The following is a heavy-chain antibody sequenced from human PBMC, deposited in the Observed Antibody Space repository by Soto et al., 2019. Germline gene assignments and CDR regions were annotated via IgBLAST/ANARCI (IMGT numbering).Heavy chain of an antibody. D-gene: IGHD3-16*02. CDR2: ISAYNGNT. CDR3: ATYSIAYDYIWGSYRSDFDY. Sequence: ASVKVSCKASGYTFTSYGISWVRQVPGQGLEWMGWISAYNGNTNYAQKLQGRVTMTKDTSTDTAYMELSSLRSEDTAVYYCATYSIAYDYIWGSYRSDFDYWGQGTLVTVS. J-gene: IGHJ4*02. V-gene: IGHV1-18*01. CDR1: GYTFTSYG.